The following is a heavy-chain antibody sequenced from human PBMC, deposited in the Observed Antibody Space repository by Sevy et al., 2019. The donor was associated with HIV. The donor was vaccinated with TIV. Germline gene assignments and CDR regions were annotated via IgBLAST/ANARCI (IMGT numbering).Heavy chain of an antibody. Sequence: SETLSLTCTVSGFSISSDYYWGWIRQPPRKGVEWIGSIYDGGSTYYNPSLKSRVTISIDTSKNPFSLKLSPVTAADTAVYYCARDYYGSGSYYEFDYWGQGTLVTVSS. J-gene: IGHJ4*02. V-gene: IGHV4-38-2*02. D-gene: IGHD3-10*01. CDR3: ARDYYGSGSYYEFDY. CDR1: GFSISSDYY. CDR2: IYDGGST.